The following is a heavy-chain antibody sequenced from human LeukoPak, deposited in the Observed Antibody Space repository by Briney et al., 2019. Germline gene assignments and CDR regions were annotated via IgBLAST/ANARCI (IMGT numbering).Heavy chain of an antibody. J-gene: IGHJ4*02. CDR1: GFTFSSYG. CDR3: ARAGGEYQLLYSGGVDY. D-gene: IGHD2-2*02. CDR2: ISYDGSNK. Sequence: QPGGSLRLSCAASGFTFSSYGMHWVRQAPGKGLEWVAVISYDGSNKYYADSVKGRFTISRDNSKNTLYLQMNSLRAEDTAVYYCARAGGEYQLLYSGGVDYWGQGTLVTVSS. V-gene: IGHV3-30*03.